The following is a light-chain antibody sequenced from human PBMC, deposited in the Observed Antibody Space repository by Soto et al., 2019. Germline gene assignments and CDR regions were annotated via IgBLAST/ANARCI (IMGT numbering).Light chain of an antibody. CDR3: QQYYTSPYT. CDR1: QSVLYSSDNKNY. CDR2: WAS. Sequence: DIVMTQSPDSLAVSLGERATINCKSSQSVLYSSDNKNYLAWYQQKPGQHLKLLIYWASTREPGVPDRFSGSGSVTDFTLTIRRLQAEDVAVYFCQQYYTSPYTFGQGTKLEIK. V-gene: IGKV4-1*01. J-gene: IGKJ2*01.